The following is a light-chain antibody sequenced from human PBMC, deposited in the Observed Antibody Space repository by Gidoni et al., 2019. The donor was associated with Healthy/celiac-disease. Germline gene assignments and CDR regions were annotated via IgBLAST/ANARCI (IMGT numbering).Light chain of an antibody. CDR1: NIGSKS. V-gene: IGLV3-21*02. J-gene: IGLJ2*01. CDR3: QVWDSSSDHVV. CDR2: EDS. Sequence: YVMTQPHSVSVAPGQTARMTCGGNNIGSKSVHWYQQKPGQAPVLVVYEDSDRPSGIPERFSGSNSGNTATLTISRVEAGDEADDYCQVWDSSSDHVVFGGGTKLTVL.